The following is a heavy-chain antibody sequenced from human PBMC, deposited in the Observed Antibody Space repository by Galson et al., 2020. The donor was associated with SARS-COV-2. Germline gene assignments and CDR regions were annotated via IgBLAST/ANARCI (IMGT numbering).Heavy chain of an antibody. J-gene: IGHJ3*02. Sequence: SCAASGFTFSSYDMYWVRQPTGKRLEWVSAIDTAAYTYYTDSVKGRFTISRENAKKSLYLQMNSLRAEDTAVYYCAKIAATGDAFDIWGQGTMVSVSS. CDR2: IDTAAYT. CDR1: GFTFSSYD. D-gene: IGHD6-13*01. CDR3: AKIAATGDAFDI. V-gene: IGHV3-13*01.